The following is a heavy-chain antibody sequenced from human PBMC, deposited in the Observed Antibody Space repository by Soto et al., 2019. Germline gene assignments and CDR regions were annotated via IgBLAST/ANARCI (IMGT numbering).Heavy chain of an antibody. V-gene: IGHV4-34*01. CDR3: ARVSSGWYTY. D-gene: IGHD6-19*01. CDR2: INHSGST. Sequence: QVQLQQWGAGLLKPSETPSLTCAVYGGSFSGYYWSWIRQPPGKGLEWIGEINHSGSTNYNPSLKSRVTISVDTSKNQFSLKLSSVTAADTAVYYCARVSSGWYTYWGQGTLVTVSS. CDR1: GGSFSGYY. J-gene: IGHJ4*02.